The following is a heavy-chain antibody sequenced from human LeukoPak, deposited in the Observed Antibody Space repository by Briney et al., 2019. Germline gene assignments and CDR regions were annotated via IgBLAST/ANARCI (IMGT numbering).Heavy chain of an antibody. CDR3: ATYSSLNRREFQF. V-gene: IGHV3-7*01. CDR1: GFTLSNYW. CDR2: IKTDGSEK. Sequence: GGSLRLSCEGAGFTLSNYWMGWVRQAPGEGRQWVANIKTDGSEKYYVDSVKGRFTISRDNAKNSLYLQMNSLRAEDTAVYYCATYSSLNRREFQFWGQGTLLTVSS. D-gene: IGHD3-22*01. J-gene: IGHJ1*01.